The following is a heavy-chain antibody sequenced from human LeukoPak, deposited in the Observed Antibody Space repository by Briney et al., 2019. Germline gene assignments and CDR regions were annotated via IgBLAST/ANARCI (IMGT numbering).Heavy chain of an antibody. J-gene: IGHJ4*02. V-gene: IGHV1-18*01. CDR3: ARDAYTSGADY. CDR2: ISVYNGNT. D-gene: IGHD3-16*01. Sequence: ASVKVSSKASGYTFSSYGISWVRQAPGQGLEWMGWISVYNGNTNNIQKLQGRVTMTRDTSTNTAYMELRSLRSDDTAVYYCARDAYTSGADYWGQGTLVTVSS. CDR1: GYTFSSYG.